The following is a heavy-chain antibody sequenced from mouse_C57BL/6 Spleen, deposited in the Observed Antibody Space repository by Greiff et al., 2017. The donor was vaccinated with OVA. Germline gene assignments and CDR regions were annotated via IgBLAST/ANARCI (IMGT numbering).Heavy chain of an antibody. D-gene: IGHD2-2*01. CDR3: ARMVTTEYYAMDY. CDR1: GYTFTDYN. V-gene: IGHV1-18*01. J-gene: IGHJ4*01. Sequence: EVQLQQSGPELVKPGASVKIPCKASGYTFTDYNMDWVKQSHGKSLEWIGDINPNNGGTIYNQKFKGKATLTVDKSSSTAYMDLRSLTSEDTAVYYCARMVTTEYYAMDYWGQGTSVTVSS. CDR2: INPNNGGT.